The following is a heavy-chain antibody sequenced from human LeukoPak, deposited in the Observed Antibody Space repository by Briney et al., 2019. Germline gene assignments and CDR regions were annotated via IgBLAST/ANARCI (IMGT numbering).Heavy chain of an antibody. V-gene: IGHV3-30*18. Sequence: PGGSLRLSCAASGFTFSSYGMHWVRQAPGKGLEWVAAISYDGSDKYYADSVKGRSTISKDNSKNTLSLQMNSLRAEDTAVFFCAKDLRYCSGTSCYEASGMDVWGQGTTVTVSS. CDR1: GFTFSSYG. CDR3: AKDLRYCSGTSCYEASGMDV. D-gene: IGHD2-2*01. CDR2: ISYDGSDK. J-gene: IGHJ6*02.